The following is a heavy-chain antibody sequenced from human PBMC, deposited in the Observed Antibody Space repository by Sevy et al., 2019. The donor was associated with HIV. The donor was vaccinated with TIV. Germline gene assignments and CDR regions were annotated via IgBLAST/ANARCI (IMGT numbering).Heavy chain of an antibody. V-gene: IGHV4-4*07. CDR1: GGSISGTY. J-gene: IGHJ2*01. CDR2: FYSSGNT. D-gene: IGHD1-26*01. CDR3: ARPSYTGSSFWYFDL. Sequence: SETRSLTCTVSGGSISGTYWTWIRQPAGKGLEWIGTFYSSGNTDYNPSLKSRVTMSVDTSKNQFSLNLSSVTAADTAVYYCARPSYTGSSFWYFDLWGRGTLVTVSS.